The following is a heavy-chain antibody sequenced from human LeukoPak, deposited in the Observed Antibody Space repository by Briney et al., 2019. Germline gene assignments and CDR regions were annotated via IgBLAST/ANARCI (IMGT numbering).Heavy chain of an antibody. CDR3: AGGQYCSGGSCYTFDY. D-gene: IGHD2-15*01. V-gene: IGHV4-61*01. CDR2: IYYSGGT. CDR1: GGSVSSGSYY. J-gene: IGHJ4*02. Sequence: SETLSLTYTVSGGSVSSGSYYWSWIRQPPGKGLEWIGYIYYSGGTNYNPSLKSRVTISVDTSKNQFSLKLSSVTAADTAVYYCAGGQYCSGGSCYTFDYWGQGTLVTVSS.